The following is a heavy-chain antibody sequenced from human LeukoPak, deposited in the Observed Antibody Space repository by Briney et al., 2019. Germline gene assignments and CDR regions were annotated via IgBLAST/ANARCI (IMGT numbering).Heavy chain of an antibody. CDR2: INHSGST. V-gene: IGHV4-34*01. CDR1: GGSFSGYY. J-gene: IGHJ6*03. Sequence: PSETLSLTCAVYGGSFSGYYWSWIRQPPGKGLEWIGEINHSGSTNYNPSLKSRVTISVDTSKNQFSLKLSSVTAADTAVYYCARVYSNIFYYYYYYMDVWGKGTTVTVSS. CDR3: ARVYSNIFYYYYYYMDV. D-gene: IGHD4-11*01.